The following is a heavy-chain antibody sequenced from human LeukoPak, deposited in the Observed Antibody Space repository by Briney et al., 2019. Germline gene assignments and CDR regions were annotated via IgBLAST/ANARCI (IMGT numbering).Heavy chain of an antibody. CDR1: GFTFDDYA. CDR2: ISWNSGSI. CDR3: AKDRYSSSSSSNWFDP. Sequence: PGRSLRLSCAASGFTFDDYAMHWVRQAPGKGLEWVSGISWNSGSIGYADSVKGRFTISRDNAKNSLYLQMNGLRAEDTALYYCAKDRYSSSSSSNWFDPWGQGTLVTVSS. J-gene: IGHJ5*02. D-gene: IGHD6-6*01. V-gene: IGHV3-9*01.